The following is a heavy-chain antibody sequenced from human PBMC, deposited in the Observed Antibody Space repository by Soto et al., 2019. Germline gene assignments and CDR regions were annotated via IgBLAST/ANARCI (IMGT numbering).Heavy chain of an antibody. CDR3: AEYYYGSGSYYNYYYYGMDV. V-gene: IGHV1-69*01. D-gene: IGHD3-10*01. CDR2: IIPIFGTA. CDR1: GGTFSSYA. J-gene: IGHJ6*02. Sequence: QVQLVQSGAEVKKPGSSVKVSCKASGGTFSSYAISWVRQAPGQGLEWMGGIIPIFGTANYAQKFQGRVTITADESTSTAYMEPSSLRSEDTAVYYCAEYYYGSGSYYNYYYYGMDVWGQGTTVTVSS.